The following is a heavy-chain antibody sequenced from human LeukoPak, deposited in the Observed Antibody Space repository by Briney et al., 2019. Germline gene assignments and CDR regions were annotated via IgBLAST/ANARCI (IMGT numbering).Heavy chain of an antibody. V-gene: IGHV3-21*01. D-gene: IGHD6-13*01. CDR1: GFTFSSYS. CDR3: ARGAAANRDP. Sequence: GGSLRLSCAASGFTFSSYSMNWVRQAPGKGLGWVSSISSSSSYICYADSVKGRFTISRDNAKNSLYLQMNSLRAEDTAVYYCARGAAANRDPWGQGTLVTVSS. CDR2: ISSSSSYI. J-gene: IGHJ5*02.